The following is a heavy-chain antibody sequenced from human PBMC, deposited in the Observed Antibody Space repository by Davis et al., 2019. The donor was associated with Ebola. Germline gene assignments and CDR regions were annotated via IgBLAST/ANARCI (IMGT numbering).Heavy chain of an antibody. CDR1: GGTFSSYA. CDR2: INAGNGNT. J-gene: IGHJ4*02. D-gene: IGHD5-24*01. V-gene: IGHV1-3*01. CDR3: AREVDGYNWNYFDY. Sequence: ASVKVSCKASGGTFSSYAISWVRQAPGQGLEWMGWINAGNGNTKYSQKFQGRVTITRDTSASTAYMELSSLRSEDTAVYYCAREVDGYNWNYFDYWGQGTLVTVSS.